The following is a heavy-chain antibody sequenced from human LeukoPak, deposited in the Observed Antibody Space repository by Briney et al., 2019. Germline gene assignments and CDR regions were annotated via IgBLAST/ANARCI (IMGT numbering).Heavy chain of an antibody. V-gene: IGHV3-33*01. CDR3: ARPHSYGSTFDAFNI. CDR1: GFTFSSYG. J-gene: IGHJ3*02. CDR2: IWYVGSNK. D-gene: IGHD5-18*01. Sequence: PGRSLRLSCAASGFTFSSYGMHWVRQAPGKGLEWVAVIWYVGSNKYYADSVKGRFTISRDNSKNTLYLQMNSLRAEDTAVYYCARPHSYGSTFDAFNIWGQGTMVTVSS.